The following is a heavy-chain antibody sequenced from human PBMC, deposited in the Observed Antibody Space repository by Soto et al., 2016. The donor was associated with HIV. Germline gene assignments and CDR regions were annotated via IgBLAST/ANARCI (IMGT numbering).Heavy chain of an antibody. CDR1: GYIFTSYG. CDR2: YIPLIGMA. J-gene: IGHJ4*02. Sequence: QVQLVQSGAEVKKPGASVKVSCKASGYIFTSYGISWVRQAPGQGLEWMGGYIPLIGMANYAQKFQGRLTITAHESTTTVYMDLTNLRSDDTAVYYCANTYHSDIRGYLPYFDSWGQGTLVSVSS. D-gene: IGHD3-22*01. CDR3: ANTYHSDIRGYLPYFDS. V-gene: IGHV1-69*10.